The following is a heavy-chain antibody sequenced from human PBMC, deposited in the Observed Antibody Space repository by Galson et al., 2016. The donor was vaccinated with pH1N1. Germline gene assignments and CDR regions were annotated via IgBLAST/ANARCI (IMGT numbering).Heavy chain of an antibody. D-gene: IGHD4-17*01. V-gene: IGHV2-70*01. CDR2: LDWDDDK. J-gene: IGHJ4*02. CDR1: GFSLSTSGMC. CDR3: ARFLYGDYLGGLDY. Sequence: PALVKPTQTLTLTCTFSGFSLSTSGMCVSWIRQPPGKALEWLALLDWDDDKYYNTSLKTRLTISKDTSKNQVVLTMTNVDPENTATYYCARFLYGDYLGGLDYWGQGTLVTVSS.